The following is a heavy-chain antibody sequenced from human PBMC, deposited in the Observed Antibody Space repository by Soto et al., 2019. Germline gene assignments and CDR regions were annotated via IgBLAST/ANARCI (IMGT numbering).Heavy chain of an antibody. CDR3: ARGYHYDDSRGYDKWDAFDI. CDR1: GFTFSSYS. D-gene: IGHD3-22*01. CDR2: ISSSSSYI. Sequence: EVQLVESGGGLVKPGGSLRLSCAASGFTFSSYSMNWVRQAPGKGLEWVSSISSSSSYIYYADSVKGRFTISRDNAKNSQYLQMNSLRAEYTAVYYCARGYHYDDSRGYDKWDAFDIWGQGTMVTVSS. J-gene: IGHJ3*02. V-gene: IGHV3-21*01.